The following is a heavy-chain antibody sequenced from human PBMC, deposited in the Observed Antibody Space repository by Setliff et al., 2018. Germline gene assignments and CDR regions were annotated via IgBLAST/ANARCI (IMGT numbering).Heavy chain of an antibody. CDR2: ISSTGSYK. Sequence: PGESLKISCAASGFTFNSYSINWVRQAPGKGLEWVSSISSTGSYKPYADSVRGRFTISRDNAKNSVDLQMSSLRPEDTAIYFCVRGLSDRVNWFAFDYWGQGTLVTVSS. D-gene: IGHD1-1*01. CDR1: GFTFNSYS. CDR3: VRGLSDRVNWFAFDY. J-gene: IGHJ4*02. V-gene: IGHV3-21*06.